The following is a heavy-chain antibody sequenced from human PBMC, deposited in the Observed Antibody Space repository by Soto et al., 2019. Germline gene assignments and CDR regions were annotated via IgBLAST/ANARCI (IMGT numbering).Heavy chain of an antibody. V-gene: IGHV1-69*12. CDR3: SRRPSVEAILHGCFDI. Sequence: QVQLVQSGAEVKKPGSSVKVSCKASGGTFSSYAISWVRQAPGQGLEWMGGIIPIFGTANYAQKVQGRVMIAADESTSAASIELTSLRSENTAAHYFSRRPSVEAILHGCFDIWGKRTLVTFSS. J-gene: IGHJ3*02. CDR1: GGTFSSYA. CDR2: IIPIFGTA. D-gene: IGHD1-26*01.